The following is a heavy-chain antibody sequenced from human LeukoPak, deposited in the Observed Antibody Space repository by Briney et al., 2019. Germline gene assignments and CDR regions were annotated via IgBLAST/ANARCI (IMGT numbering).Heavy chain of an antibody. CDR1: GFTFSSYA. V-gene: IGHV3-30*02. Sequence: PGGSLRLSCAASGFTFSSYAMSWVRQAPGKGLEWVAFIRYDGSNKYYADSVKGRFTISRDNSKNTLYLQMNSLRAEDTAVYYCAKDRTLDYYVVIGTADYYMDVWGKGTTVTISS. CDR2: IRYDGSNK. D-gene: IGHD2-21*01. CDR3: AKDRTLDYYVVIGTADYYMDV. J-gene: IGHJ6*03.